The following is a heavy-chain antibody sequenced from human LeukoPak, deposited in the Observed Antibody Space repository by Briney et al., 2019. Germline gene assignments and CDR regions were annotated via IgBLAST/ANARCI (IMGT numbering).Heavy chain of an antibody. D-gene: IGHD3-22*01. V-gene: IGHV3-30*02. CDR1: GFTFSSYG. Sequence: GGSLRLSCAASGFTFSSYGMHCVRQAPGKGLEWVAFIRYDGSNKYYADSVKGRFTISRDNSKNTLYLQMNSLRAEDTAVYYCAKVAGYYDSSGYLYYFDYWGQGTLVTVSS. J-gene: IGHJ4*01. CDR2: IRYDGSNK. CDR3: AKVAGYYDSSGYLYYFDY.